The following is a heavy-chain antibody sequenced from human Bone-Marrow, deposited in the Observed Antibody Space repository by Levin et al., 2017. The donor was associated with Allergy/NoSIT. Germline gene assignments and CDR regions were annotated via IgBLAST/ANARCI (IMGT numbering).Heavy chain of an antibody. D-gene: IGHD3-10*01. CDR1: GGTFSSYS. Sequence: ASVKVSCKASGGTFSSYSFNWVRQAPGQGLQWLGRIIPDLDIAKYAQKFQDRITITADKSTSTVYMELSSLRSEDTALYYCAGDYRTSGSYDSWGQGTLVTVSS. J-gene: IGHJ4*02. V-gene: IGHV1-69*04. CDR3: AGDYRTSGSYDS. CDR2: IIPDLDIA.